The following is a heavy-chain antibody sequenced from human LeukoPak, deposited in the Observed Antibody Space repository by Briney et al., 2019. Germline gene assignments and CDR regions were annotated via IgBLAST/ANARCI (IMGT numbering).Heavy chain of an antibody. CDR1: GGSISSYY. Sequence: SETLSLTCTVSGGSISSYYWSWIRQPPGKGLEWIGNIYYSGSTNYNPSLKSRVTISVDTSKNQFSLKLSSVTAADTAVYYCARSGSYSGPYVYWGQGTVVTVSS. D-gene: IGHD1-26*01. J-gene: IGHJ4*02. V-gene: IGHV4-59*01. CDR3: ARSGSYSGPYVY. CDR2: IYYSGST.